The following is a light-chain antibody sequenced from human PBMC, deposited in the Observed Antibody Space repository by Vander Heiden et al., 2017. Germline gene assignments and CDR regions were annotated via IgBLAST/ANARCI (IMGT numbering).Light chain of an antibody. Sequence: DLVMTQSPLSLPGTPGEPAPIPCRSSQSLLHSNGYNYLDWYLQKPGQSPQLLIYLGSNRASGVPDRFSGSGSGTDFTLKISRVEAEDVGVYYCMQALQTPLTFGGGTKVEIK. CDR3: MQALQTPLT. CDR1: QSLLHSNGYNY. J-gene: IGKJ4*01. V-gene: IGKV2-28*01. CDR2: LGS.